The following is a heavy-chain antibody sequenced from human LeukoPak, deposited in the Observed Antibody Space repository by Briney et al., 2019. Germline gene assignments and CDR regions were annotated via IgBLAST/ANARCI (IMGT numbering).Heavy chain of an antibody. CDR3: AKGMYYYVLSGAFDI. J-gene: IGHJ3*02. V-gene: IGHV3-23*01. CDR1: GFTFSSYA. Sequence: GGSLRLSCAASGFTFSSYAMSWVRQAPGKGLEWVSAISGSGGSTYYADSVKGRFTISRDNSKNTLYLQMNSLRAEDTAVYYRAKGMYYYVLSGAFDIWGQGTMVTVSS. D-gene: IGHD3-10*02. CDR2: ISGSGGST.